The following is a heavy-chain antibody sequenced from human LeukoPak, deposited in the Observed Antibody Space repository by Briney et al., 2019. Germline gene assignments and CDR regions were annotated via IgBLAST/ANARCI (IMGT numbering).Heavy chain of an antibody. CDR1: GFTFSNAW. CDR3: TTGVQCSGGSCSDY. CDR2: IKSKTDGGTT. D-gene: IGHD2-15*01. V-gene: IGHV3-15*01. J-gene: IGHJ4*02. Sequence: GGSLRLPCAASGFTFSNAWMSWVRQAPGEGLEWVGRIKSKTDGGTTDYAAPVKGRFTISRDDSKNTLYLQMNSLKTKDTAVYYCTTGVQCSGGSCSDYWGQGTLVTVSS.